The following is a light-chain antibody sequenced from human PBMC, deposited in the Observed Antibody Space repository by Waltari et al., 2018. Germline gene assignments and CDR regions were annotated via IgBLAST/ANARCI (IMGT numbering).Light chain of an antibody. J-gene: IGLJ2*01. CDR2: DVS. CDR1: RSYVGGFHY. Sequence: QSALTQPRSVSGSPGPSVTISCPGTRSYVGGFHYFPWYQQHPGKAPKFMIYDVSERPSGVPDRFSGSKSGNTASLTISGLQAEDEADYYCCSYAGSYNLVFGGGTKLTVL. V-gene: IGLV2-11*01. CDR3: CSYAGSYNLV.